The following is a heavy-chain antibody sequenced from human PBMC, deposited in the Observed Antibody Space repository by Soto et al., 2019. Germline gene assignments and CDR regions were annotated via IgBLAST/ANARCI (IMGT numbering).Heavy chain of an antibody. V-gene: IGHV4-39*01. Sequence: SDTLSLTCTVSDGSITTSSYYWGWIRQSPGKGLEWIGTIFYTGRTYYNPSLESRVTLSVDTSKNQFSLHLTSVTAADTAVYYCTRHHPHHYDSSGYFDYWGQGTLVTVS. CDR2: IFYTGRT. J-gene: IGHJ4*02. D-gene: IGHD3-22*01. CDR3: TRHHPHHYDSSGYFDY. CDR1: DGSITTSSYY.